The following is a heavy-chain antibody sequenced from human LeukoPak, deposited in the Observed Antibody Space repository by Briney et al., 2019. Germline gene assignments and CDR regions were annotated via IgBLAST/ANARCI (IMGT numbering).Heavy chain of an antibody. V-gene: IGHV1-2*02. CDR1: GYTFTGYY. Sequence: ASVKVSCKASGYTFTGYYMHWVRQAPGQGLEWMGWINPNSGGTNYAQKFQGRVTMTRDTSISTAYMELSRLRSDDTAVYYCAKDLTGSGWLPAYWGQGTLVTVSS. CDR3: AKDLTGSGWLPAY. CDR2: INPNSGGT. D-gene: IGHD6-19*01. J-gene: IGHJ4*02.